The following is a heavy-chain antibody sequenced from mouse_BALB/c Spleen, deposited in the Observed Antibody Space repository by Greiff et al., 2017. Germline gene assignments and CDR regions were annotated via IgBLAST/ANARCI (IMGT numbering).Heavy chain of an antibody. D-gene: IGHD2-1*01. CDR3: ARGGNYEAMDY. V-gene: IGHV14-3*02. Sequence: VQLKESGAELVKPGASVKLSCTASGFNIKDTYMHWVKQRPEQGLEWIGRIDPANGNTKYDPKFQGKATITADTSSNTAYLQLSSLTSEDTAVYYCARGGNYEAMDYWGQGTSVTVSS. CDR1: GFNIKDTY. J-gene: IGHJ4*01. CDR2: IDPANGNT.